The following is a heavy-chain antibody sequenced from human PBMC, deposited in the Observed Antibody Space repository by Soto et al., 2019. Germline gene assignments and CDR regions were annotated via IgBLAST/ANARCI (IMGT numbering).Heavy chain of an antibody. CDR1: GGSVSSRSHF. J-gene: IGHJ5*02. Sequence: QVQLQESGPGVVKPSDTLSVTCTVSGGSVSSRSHFWSWIRQPPGGGLQWIGYIYYPGNTNYSPSLKSRATLSVDTSRNQFSLRLTSVTAADTAIYYCARYDAESGSNKLDPWGQGTLVTVSS. CDR2: IYYPGNT. CDR3: ARYDAESGSNKLDP. V-gene: IGHV4-61*01. D-gene: IGHD5-12*01.